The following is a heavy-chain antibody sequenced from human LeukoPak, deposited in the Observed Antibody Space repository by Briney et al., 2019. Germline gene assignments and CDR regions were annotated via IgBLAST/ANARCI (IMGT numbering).Heavy chain of an antibody. CDR3: ARDRRYYDSSAYIRGFDY. V-gene: IGHV4-4*02. D-gene: IGHD3-22*01. CDR1: GGSISSSDW. Sequence: SETLSLTCAVSGGSISSSDWWSWVRQPPGKGLEWIGEIYHSGSTNYNPSLKSRVTISVDKSKNQFSLNLSSVTAADTAVYYCARDRRYYDSSAYIRGFDYWGQGALVTVSS. CDR2: IYHSGST. J-gene: IGHJ4*02.